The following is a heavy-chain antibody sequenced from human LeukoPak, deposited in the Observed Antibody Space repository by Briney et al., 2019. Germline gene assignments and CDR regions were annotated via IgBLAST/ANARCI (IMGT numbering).Heavy chain of an antibody. CDR3: ARSGGCSSTSCSPNFDY. CDR2: ISSSSSYI. Sequence: GGSLRHSCAASGFTFSSYSMNWVRPAAGKGLEWVSSISSSSSYIYYADSVKGRFTISRDNAKNSLYLQMNSLRAEDTAVYYCARSGGCSSTSCSPNFDYWGQGTLVTVSS. D-gene: IGHD2-2*01. V-gene: IGHV3-21*01. J-gene: IGHJ4*02. CDR1: GFTFSSYS.